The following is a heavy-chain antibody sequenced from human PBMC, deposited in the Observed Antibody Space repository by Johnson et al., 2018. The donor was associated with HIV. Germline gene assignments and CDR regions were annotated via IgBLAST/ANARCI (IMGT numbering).Heavy chain of an antibody. Sequence: VQLVESGGGLVKPGGSLRLSCAASGFTFSDSYMAWIRQAPGKGLEWVSVIYSGGSTQYADFVKGRFSISRDTSKNTVYLQMNSLRVEDTALYYCAREVDAFDMWGQGTLVTVSS. CDR1: GFTFSDSY. CDR2: IYSGGST. V-gene: IGHV3-66*01. J-gene: IGHJ3*02. CDR3: AREVDAFDM.